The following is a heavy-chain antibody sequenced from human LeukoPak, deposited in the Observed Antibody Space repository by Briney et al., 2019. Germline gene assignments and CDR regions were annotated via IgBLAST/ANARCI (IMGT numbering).Heavy chain of an antibody. Sequence: SQTLSLTCTVSGGSTSSGSFYWSWIRQPAGTGLELIGRIFTSGRTNYNPSLKSRVTISLDTSKNQFSLKLSSVTAADTAVYYCARGLTYYYGSGSNNWFDPWGQGTLVTVSS. V-gene: IGHV4-61*02. J-gene: IGHJ5*02. D-gene: IGHD3-10*01. CDR1: GGSTSSGSFY. CDR3: ARGLTYYYGSGSNNWFDP. CDR2: IFTSGRT.